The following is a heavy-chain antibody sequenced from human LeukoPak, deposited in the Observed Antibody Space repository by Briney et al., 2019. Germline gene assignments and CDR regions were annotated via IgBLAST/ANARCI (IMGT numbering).Heavy chain of an antibody. V-gene: IGHV4-59*01. CDR1: GGSITGYY. CDR2: MYNSASF. Sequence: SETLSLTSSVSGGSITGYYWNWIRQPPGKGLEWIGYMYNSASFNYNPSLKSRVTMSIDTSKNQISLELTSVTEADTAVYYCAKNTSTYYYYYMDVWGKGTTVIVSS. J-gene: IGHJ6*03. CDR3: AKNTSTYYYYYMDV. D-gene: IGHD2-2*01.